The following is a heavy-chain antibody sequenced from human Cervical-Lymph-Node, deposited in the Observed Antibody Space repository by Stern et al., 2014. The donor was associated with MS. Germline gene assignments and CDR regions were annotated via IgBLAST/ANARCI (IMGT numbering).Heavy chain of an antibody. J-gene: IGHJ5*02. Sequence: VQLLQSGAEVKKPGSSVKVSCKASGGTFSSYAISWVRQAPGQGLEWMGGIFPIFGTANYAQKSQGRVTITADESTSTAYMELSSLRSEDTAVYYCAREGAVPAYNWFDPWGQGTLVTVSS. CDR2: IFPIFGTA. CDR1: GGTFSSYA. CDR3: AREGAVPAYNWFDP. D-gene: IGHD2-2*01. V-gene: IGHV1-69*01.